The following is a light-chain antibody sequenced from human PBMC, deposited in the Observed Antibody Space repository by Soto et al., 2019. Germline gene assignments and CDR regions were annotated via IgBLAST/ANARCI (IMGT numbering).Light chain of an antibody. CDR1: SNDIGGYNY. J-gene: IGLJ2*01. Sequence: QSVLTQPASVSGSPGQSITFSCTGTSNDIGGYNYVSWYQQYPGKAPKLMIFDVSNRPSGVSYRFSGSKSGNTASLTISGLQAEDEADYYCSSYTSSSTLLFGGGTKVTVL. CDR3: SSYTSSSTLL. CDR2: DVS. V-gene: IGLV2-14*01.